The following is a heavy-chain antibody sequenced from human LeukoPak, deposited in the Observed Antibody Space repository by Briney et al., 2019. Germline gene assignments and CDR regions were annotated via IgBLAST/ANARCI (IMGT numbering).Heavy chain of an antibody. CDR2: IRYDGSNK. V-gene: IGHV3-30*02. D-gene: IGHD3-22*01. CDR1: GFTFSSYG. J-gene: IGHJ4*02. Sequence: GGSLRLSCAASGFTFSSYGMHWVRQAPGKGLEWVAFIRYDGSNKYYADSVKGRFTISRDNSKNTLYLQMNSLRAEDTAVYYCAKDGDVDGYPQWLHYWGQGTLVTVSS. CDR3: AKDGDVDGYPQWLHY.